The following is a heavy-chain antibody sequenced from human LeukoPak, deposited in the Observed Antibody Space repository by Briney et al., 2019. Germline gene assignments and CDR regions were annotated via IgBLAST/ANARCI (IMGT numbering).Heavy chain of an antibody. Sequence: GGSLRLSCAASGFTFSSYGMHWVRQSPGRGLEWVSFISFDGSNEFYADSLKGRFTISRDNSKDTLYLQMDSLRAEDTALYYCAREEHDYVWGSYRYYYYYGIDVWGQGTTVTVSS. CDR2: ISFDGSNE. CDR3: AREEHDYVWGSYRYYYYYGIDV. J-gene: IGHJ6*02. V-gene: IGHV3-30*03. D-gene: IGHD3-16*02. CDR1: GFTFSSYG.